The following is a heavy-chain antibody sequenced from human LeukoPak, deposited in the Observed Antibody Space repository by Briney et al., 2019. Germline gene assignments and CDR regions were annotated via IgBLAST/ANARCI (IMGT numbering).Heavy chain of an antibody. V-gene: IGHV3-21*01. J-gene: IGHJ4*02. CDR3: GRNFNY. CDR2: ITTRSSNT. Sequence: GGSLKLSCAASGFTFSTYDMIWVRQAPGEGLEWLLTITTRSSNTYYAEPAEGRFTISRDDAKNSLHLQMNSLRAEDTAVYCCGRNFNYWGQGTLVTVAS. CDR1: GFTFSTYD.